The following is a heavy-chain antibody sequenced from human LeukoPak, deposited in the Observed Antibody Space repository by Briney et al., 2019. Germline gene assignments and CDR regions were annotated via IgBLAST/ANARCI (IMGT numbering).Heavy chain of an antibody. Sequence: ASVKVSCKASGGTFSSYAISWVRQAPGQGLEWMGGIIPIFGTANYAQKFQGRVTITTDESTSTAYMELSSLRSEDTAVCYCARCGTPAGIYYFDYWGQGTLVTVSS. V-gene: IGHV1-69*05. CDR2: IIPIFGTA. CDR1: GGTFSSYA. J-gene: IGHJ4*02. CDR3: ARCGTPAGIYYFDY. D-gene: IGHD6-13*01.